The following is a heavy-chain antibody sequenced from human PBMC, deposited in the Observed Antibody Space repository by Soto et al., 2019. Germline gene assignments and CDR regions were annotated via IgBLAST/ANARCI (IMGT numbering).Heavy chain of an antibody. Sequence: SETPSLTCTVSGGSISSSSYYWGWIRQPPGKGLEWIGSIYYSGSTYYNPSLKSRVTISVDTSKNQFSLKLSSVTAADTAVYYCARRGEGDYYDSSGYFDYWGQGTLVTVSS. CDR2: IYYSGST. D-gene: IGHD3-22*01. J-gene: IGHJ4*02. CDR1: GGSISSSSYY. CDR3: ARRGEGDYYDSSGYFDY. V-gene: IGHV4-39*01.